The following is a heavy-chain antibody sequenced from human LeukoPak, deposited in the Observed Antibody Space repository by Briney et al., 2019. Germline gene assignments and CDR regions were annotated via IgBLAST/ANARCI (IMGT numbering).Heavy chain of an antibody. J-gene: IGHJ4*02. CDR2: IRYDGSDK. V-gene: IGHV3-30*02. CDR1: EFTFSNYG. D-gene: IGHD6-6*01. Sequence: GGSLRLSCAASEFTFSNYGMHWVRQAPGKGLEWVAFIRYDGSDKYYADSVKGRFTISRDNSENTLYLQMNSLGDEDTAVYYCAKDPAEYRSAYFDYWGQGTLVTVSS. CDR3: AKDPAEYRSAYFDY.